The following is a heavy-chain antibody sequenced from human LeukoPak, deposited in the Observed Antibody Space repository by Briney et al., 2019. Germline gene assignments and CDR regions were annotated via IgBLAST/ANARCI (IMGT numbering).Heavy chain of an antibody. CDR1: GFTFSPYS. CDR3: AREASPGRLDY. V-gene: IGHV3-74*01. CDR2: INGDGSST. J-gene: IGHJ4*02. Sequence: GGSLRLSCAASGFTFSPYSMHWVRQAPGKGLVWVSRINGDGSSTGYADSVKGRFTISRDNAKNTLYLQMNSLRAEDTAVYYCAREASPGRLDYWGQGTLVTVSS.